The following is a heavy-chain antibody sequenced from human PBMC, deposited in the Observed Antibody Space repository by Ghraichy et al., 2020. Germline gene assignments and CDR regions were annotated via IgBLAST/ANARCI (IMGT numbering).Heavy chain of an antibody. CDR1: GGTLSSYS. Sequence: SVKVSCKASGGTLSSYSISWVRQAPGQGLEWMGRIVPSVGLVNYAQKFQGRVTITADRSTITAYMELSSLRSEDTAVYYCARSVGLPDARGNWFAPWGQGTLVTVSS. D-gene: IGHD2-2*01. CDR3: ARSVGLPDARGNWFAP. V-gene: IGHV1-69*02. CDR2: IVPSVGLV. J-gene: IGHJ5*02.